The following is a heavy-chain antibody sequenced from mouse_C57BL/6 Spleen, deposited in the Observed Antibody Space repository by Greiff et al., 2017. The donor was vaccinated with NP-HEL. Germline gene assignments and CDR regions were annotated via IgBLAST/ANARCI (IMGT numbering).Heavy chain of an antibody. CDR3: ARNYGSSYFDY. CDR2: INPSTGGT. CDR1: GYSFTGYY. D-gene: IGHD1-1*01. V-gene: IGHV1-42*01. J-gene: IGHJ2*01. Sequence: EVQLQQSGPELVKPGASVKISCKASGYSFTGYYMNWVKQSPEKSLEWIGEINPSTGGTTYNQKFKAKATLTVDKSSSTAYMQLKSLTSEDSAVYYCARNYGSSYFDYWGQGTTLTVSS.